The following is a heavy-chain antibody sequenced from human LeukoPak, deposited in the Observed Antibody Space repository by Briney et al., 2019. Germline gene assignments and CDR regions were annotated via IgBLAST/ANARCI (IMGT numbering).Heavy chain of an antibody. CDR3: ARDGKNGMDV. D-gene: IGHD4-23*01. CDR1: GFTFSSYS. Sequence: GGSLRLSCAAFGFTFSSYSMNWVRQAPGKGLEWVSSISSSSSYIYYADSVKGRFTISRDNAKNSLYLQMNSLRAEDTAVYYCARDGKNGMDVWGQGTTVTVSS. V-gene: IGHV3-21*01. J-gene: IGHJ6*02. CDR2: ISSSSSYI.